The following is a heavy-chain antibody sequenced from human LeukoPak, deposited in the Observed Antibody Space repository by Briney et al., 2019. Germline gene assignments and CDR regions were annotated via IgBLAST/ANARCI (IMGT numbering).Heavy chain of an antibody. CDR3: ARDTMTPDY. Sequence: ASVKVSCKASGYTFTSYDINWVRQATGQGLEWMGWMNPNSGNTNYAQKLQGRVTMTTDTSTSTAYMELRSLRSDDTAVYYCARDTMTPDYWGQGTLVTVSS. J-gene: IGHJ4*02. CDR2: MNPNSGNT. CDR1: GYTFTSYD. V-gene: IGHV1-18*01. D-gene: IGHD3-22*01.